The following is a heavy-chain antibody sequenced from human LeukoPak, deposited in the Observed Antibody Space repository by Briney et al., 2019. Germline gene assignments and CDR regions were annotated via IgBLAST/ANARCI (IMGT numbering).Heavy chain of an antibody. Sequence: PGGSLRLSCAASGFTFSSYAMSWVRQAPGKGLEWASAISGSGGSTYYADSVKGRFTISRDNSKNTLYLQMNSLRAEDTAVYYCAKGGLSAGYYYDSSGYPPLNWGQGTLVTVSS. J-gene: IGHJ4*02. CDR1: GFTFSSYA. CDR3: AKGGLSAGYYYDSSGYPPLN. D-gene: IGHD3-22*01. V-gene: IGHV3-23*01. CDR2: ISGSGGST.